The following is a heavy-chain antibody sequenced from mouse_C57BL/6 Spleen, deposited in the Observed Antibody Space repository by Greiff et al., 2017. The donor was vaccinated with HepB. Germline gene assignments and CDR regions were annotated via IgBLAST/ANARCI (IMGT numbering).Heavy chain of an antibody. V-gene: IGHV2-2*01. J-gene: IGHJ3*01. CDR2: IWSGGST. CDR1: GFSLTSYG. Sequence: QVQLKESGPGLVQPSQSLSITCTVSGFSLTSYGVHWVRQSPGKGLEWLGVIWSGGSTDYNAAFISRLSISKDNSKSQVFFKMNSLQADDTAIYYCARNDGYYLAWFAYWGQGTLVTVSA. D-gene: IGHD2-3*01. CDR3: ARNDGYYLAWFAY.